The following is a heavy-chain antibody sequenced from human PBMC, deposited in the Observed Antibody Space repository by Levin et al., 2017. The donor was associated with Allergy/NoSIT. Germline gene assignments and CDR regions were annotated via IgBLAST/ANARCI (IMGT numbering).Heavy chain of an antibody. Sequence: GGSLRLSCAASGFTFSSYAMHWVRQAPGKGLEWVAVISYDGSNKYYADSVKGRFTISRDNSKNTLYLQMNSLRAEDTAVYYCASPLRLGEPDDAFDIWGQGTMVTVSS. CDR1: GFTFSSYA. D-gene: IGHD3-16*01. J-gene: IGHJ3*02. CDR2: ISYDGSNK. V-gene: IGHV3-30-3*01. CDR3: ASPLRLGEPDDAFDI.